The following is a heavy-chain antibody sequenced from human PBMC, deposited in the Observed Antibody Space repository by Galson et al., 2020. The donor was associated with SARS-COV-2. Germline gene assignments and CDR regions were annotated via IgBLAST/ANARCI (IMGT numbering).Heavy chain of an antibody. CDR2: ISGSGGST. D-gene: IGHD6-19*01. J-gene: IGHJ4*02. Sequence: GGSLRLSCAASGFTFSSYAMSWVRQAPGKGLEWVSAISGSGGSTYYADSVKGRFTISRDNSKNTLYLQMNSLRAEDTAVYYCATTTWPVSSGWYDERRFDYWGQGTLVTVSS. V-gene: IGHV3-23*01. CDR3: ATTTWPVSSGWYDERRFDY. CDR1: GFTFSSYA.